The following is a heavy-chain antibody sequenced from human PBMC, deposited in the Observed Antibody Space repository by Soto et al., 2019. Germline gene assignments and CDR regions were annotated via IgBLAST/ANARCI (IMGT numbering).Heavy chain of an antibody. Sequence: SDTLTLTCTVSGRSISSGGYYWRWIRQHPGKGLEWIGYIYYSGSTYYNPSLKSRVTISVDTSKNQFSLKLSSVTAADTAVYYCARELRFGEDYYGMDVWGQGTTVT. CDR3: ARELRFGEDYYGMDV. V-gene: IGHV4-31*03. D-gene: IGHD3-10*01. J-gene: IGHJ6*02. CDR1: GRSISSGGYY. CDR2: IYYSGST.